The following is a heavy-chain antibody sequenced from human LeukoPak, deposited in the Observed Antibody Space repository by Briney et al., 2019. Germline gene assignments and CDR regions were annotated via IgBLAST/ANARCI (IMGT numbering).Heavy chain of an antibody. D-gene: IGHD1-26*01. CDR3: ARDWDAMNNCFDP. J-gene: IGHJ5*02. CDR2: ISTNSDIR. CDR1: GYTFTNYG. Sequence: EASVKVSCKASGYTFTNYGISWVRQAPGQGLEWMGWISTNSDIRTYAQTLQGRFTMTTDTATTTAYMELNNLTFGDTAVYYCARDWDAMNNCFDPWGQGTPVTVSS. V-gene: IGHV1-18*01.